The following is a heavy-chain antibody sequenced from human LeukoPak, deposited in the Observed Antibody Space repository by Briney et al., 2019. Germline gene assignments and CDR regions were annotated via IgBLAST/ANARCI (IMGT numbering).Heavy chain of an antibody. J-gene: IGHJ6*02. CDR1: GYTFTIYG. CDR3: ARDSSIAARPPYYGMDV. CDR2: ISAYNGNT. D-gene: IGHD6-6*01. Sequence: ASVTVSFKASGYTFTIYGISWVRRAPGQGLGGGGWISAYNGNTNYAQKLQGRVTMTTDTSTSTAYMELRSLRSDDTAVYYCARDSSIAARPPYYGMDVWGQGTTVTVSS. V-gene: IGHV1-18*01.